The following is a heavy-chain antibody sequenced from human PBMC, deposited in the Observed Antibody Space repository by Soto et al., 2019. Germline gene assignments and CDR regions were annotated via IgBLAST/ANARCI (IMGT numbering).Heavy chain of an antibody. D-gene: IGHD6-13*01. CDR2: IYYSGST. V-gene: IGHV4-39*01. CDR1: GGSISSSSYD. Sequence: QLQLQESGPGLVKPSETLSLTCTVSGGSISSSSYDWGWIRQPRGKGLEWIGSIYYSGSTYYNPSLKSRVTISVDTSKNQFSLKLSSVTAADTAVYYCARRGSSSWYGYWGQGTLVTVSS. J-gene: IGHJ4*02. CDR3: ARRGSSSWYGY.